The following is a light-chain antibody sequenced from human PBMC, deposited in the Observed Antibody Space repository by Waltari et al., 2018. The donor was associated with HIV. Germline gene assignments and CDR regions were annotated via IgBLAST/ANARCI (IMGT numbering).Light chain of an antibody. Sequence: QSALTQPASVSGSPGQSITISCTGTSSDVGSYNLVSWYQQHPGKAPKLMIYEDSKRPSGISNRFSGSKSGNTASLTISGLQAEDEAEYFCCSYAGTITPYVFGIGTKVTVL. V-gene: IGLV2-23*01. CDR2: EDS. J-gene: IGLJ1*01. CDR1: SSDVGSYNL. CDR3: CSYAGTITPYV.